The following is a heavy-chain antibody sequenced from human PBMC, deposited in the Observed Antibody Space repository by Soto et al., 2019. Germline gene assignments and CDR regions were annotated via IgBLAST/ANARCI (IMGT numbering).Heavy chain of an antibody. D-gene: IGHD6-13*01. CDR2: IYYSGST. CDR1: GGSISSGDYY. V-gene: IGHV4-30-4*01. CDR3: ARDRSIAAAGPAEIGGSYYGMDV. Sequence: QVQLQESGPGLVKPSQTLSLTCTVSGGSISSGDYYWSWIRQPPGKGLEWIGYIYYSGSTYYNPSLKSRVTISVDTSKNQFSLKLSSVTAADTAVYYCARDRSIAAAGPAEIGGSYYGMDVWGQGTTVTVSS. J-gene: IGHJ6*02.